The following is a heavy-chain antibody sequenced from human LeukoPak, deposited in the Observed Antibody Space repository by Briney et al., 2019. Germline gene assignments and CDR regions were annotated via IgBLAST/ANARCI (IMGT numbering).Heavy chain of an antibody. V-gene: IGHV1-2*02. J-gene: IGHJ5*02. D-gene: IGHD3-10*01. CDR2: INPNSGGT. Sequence: GASVKVSCKASGYTFTGYYMHWVRQAPGQGLEWMGWINPNSGGTNYAQKFQGRVTMTRDTSISTAYMELSGLRSDDTAVYYCARANMVRGVGLFFVRNWFDPWGQGTLVTVSS. CDR3: ARANMVRGVGLFFVRNWFDP. CDR1: GYTFTGYY.